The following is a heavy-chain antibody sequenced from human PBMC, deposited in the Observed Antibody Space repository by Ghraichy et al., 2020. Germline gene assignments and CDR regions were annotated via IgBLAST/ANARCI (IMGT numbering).Heavy chain of an antibody. D-gene: IGHD6-13*01. CDR3: ARAGYSSSWYVWFDP. J-gene: IGHJ5*02. CDR2: IYYSGST. V-gene: IGHV4-59*01. Sequence: ETLSLTCTVSGGSISSYYWSWIRQPPGKGLEWIGYIYYSGSTNYNPSLKSRVTISVDTSKNQFSLKLSSVTAADTAVYYCARAGYSSSWYVWFDPWGQGTLVTVSS. CDR1: GGSISSYY.